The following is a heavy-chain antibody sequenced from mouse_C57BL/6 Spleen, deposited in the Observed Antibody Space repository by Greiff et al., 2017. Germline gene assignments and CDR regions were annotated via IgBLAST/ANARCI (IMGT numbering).Heavy chain of an antibody. D-gene: IGHD2-1*01. CDR1: GYTFTDYN. CDR2: INPNNGGT. CDR3: ARAGNKLPYAMDY. J-gene: IGHJ4*01. Sequence: VQLQQSGPELVKPGASVKIPCKASGYTFTDYNMDWVKQSHGKSLEWIGDINPNNGGTIYNQKFKGKATLTVDKSSSTAYMELRSLTSEDTAVYDGARAGNKLPYAMDYWGQGTSVTGSS. V-gene: IGHV1-18*01.